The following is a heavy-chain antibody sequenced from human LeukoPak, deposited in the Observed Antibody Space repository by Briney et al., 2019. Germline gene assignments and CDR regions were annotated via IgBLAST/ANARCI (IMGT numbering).Heavy chain of an antibody. CDR3: ARHDGSGTGYYYYYYMDV. D-gene: IGHD3-10*01. CDR1: GYSISSGYY. V-gene: IGHV4-38-2*01. Sequence: SETLSLTCAVSGYSISSGYYWGWIRQSPGKGLEWIGSIYHSGSTYYNPSLKSRVTISVDTSKNQFSLKLTSVTAADTAVYYCARHDGSGTGYYYYYYMDVWGKGTTVTVSS. CDR2: IYHSGST. J-gene: IGHJ6*03.